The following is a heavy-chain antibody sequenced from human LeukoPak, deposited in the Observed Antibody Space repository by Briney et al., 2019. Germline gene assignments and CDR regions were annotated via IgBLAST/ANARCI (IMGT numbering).Heavy chain of an antibody. D-gene: IGHD5-12*01. CDR1: GYTFTSYD. CDR2: MNPNSGST. Sequence: ASVKVSCKASGYTFTSYDINWVRQATGQGLEWMGWMNPNSGSTGYAQKFQGGVTITRNTSISTAYMELSGLRSEDTAVYYCARGRSTGYPYYFEYWGQGILVTVSS. CDR3: ARGRSTGYPYYFEY. J-gene: IGHJ4*02. V-gene: IGHV1-8*03.